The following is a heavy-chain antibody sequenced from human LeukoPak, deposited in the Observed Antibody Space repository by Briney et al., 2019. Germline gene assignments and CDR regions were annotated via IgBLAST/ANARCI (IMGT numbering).Heavy chain of an antibody. D-gene: IGHD3-3*01. CDR1: GFTFSDYY. CDR2: ISSSGDTI. V-gene: IGHV3-11*01. Sequence: GGSLRLSCAASGFTFSDYYMIWIRQAPGKGLEWVSYISSSGDTIYYAGSVKGRFTISRDNAKSSLYLQMNSLRAEDTAVYYCARDRFLEWLLPIGYWGQGTLVTVSS. J-gene: IGHJ4*02. CDR3: ARDRFLEWLLPIGY.